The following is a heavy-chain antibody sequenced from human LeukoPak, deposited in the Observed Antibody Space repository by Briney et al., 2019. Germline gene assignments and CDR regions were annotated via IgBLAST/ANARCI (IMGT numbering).Heavy chain of an antibody. CDR3: AKALGIDTARFFDY. D-gene: IGHD5-18*01. J-gene: IGHJ4*02. V-gene: IGHV3-23*01. CDR2: ITGSGGTT. Sequence: PGGSLRLSCAVSGFTFSSHAMNWVRQAPGKGLEWVSSITGSGGTTYYADSVKGRFTISRDNSKNTLYLQVDSLRAEDTAVYYCAKALGIDTARFFDYWGQGTLVTVSS. CDR1: GFTFSSHA.